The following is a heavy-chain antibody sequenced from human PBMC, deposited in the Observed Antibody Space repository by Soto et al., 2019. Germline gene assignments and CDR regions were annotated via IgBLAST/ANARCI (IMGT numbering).Heavy chain of an antibody. J-gene: IGHJ4*02. CDR2: IYYSGST. CDR1: GGSISSGGYY. CDR3: AREAGSGSYYGIDY. D-gene: IGHD3-10*01. V-gene: IGHV4-31*03. Sequence: SETLSLTCTVSGGSISSGGYYWSWIRQHPGKGLEWIGYIYYSGSTYYNPSLKSRVTISVDTSKNQFSLKLSSVTAADTAVYYCAREAGSGSYYGIDYWGQGTLVTVSS.